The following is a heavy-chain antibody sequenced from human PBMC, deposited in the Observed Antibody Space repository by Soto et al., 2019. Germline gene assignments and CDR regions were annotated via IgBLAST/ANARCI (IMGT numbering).Heavy chain of an antibody. D-gene: IGHD4-17*01. J-gene: IGHJ6*02. CDR1: GFTFDDYA. CDR3: AKGRSYYYYYGMDV. Sequence: PVGSLRLSCAASGFTFDDYAMHWVRQAPGKGLEWVSGISWNSGSIGYADSVKGRFTISRDNAKNSLYLQMNSLRAEDTALYYCAKGRSYYYYYGMDVWGPGTTVTVSS. CDR2: ISWNSGSI. V-gene: IGHV3-9*01.